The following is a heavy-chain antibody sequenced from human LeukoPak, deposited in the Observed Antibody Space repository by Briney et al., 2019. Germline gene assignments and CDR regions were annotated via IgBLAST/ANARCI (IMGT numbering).Heavy chain of an antibody. CDR1: RFTFSSYS. V-gene: IGHV3-74*01. D-gene: IGHD6-13*01. Sequence: PGGSLRLSCAASRFTFSSYSMNWVRQAPGKGLVWVSRINSDGSDTSYADSVKGRFTISRDNAKNTLYLQMNSLRAEDTAVYYCAREPSSSSRYFPDYWGQGTLVTVSS. CDR3: AREPSSSSRYFPDY. J-gene: IGHJ4*02. CDR2: INSDGSDT.